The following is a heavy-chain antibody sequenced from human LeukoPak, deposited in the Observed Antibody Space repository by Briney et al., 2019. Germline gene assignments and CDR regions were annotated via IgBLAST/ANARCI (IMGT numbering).Heavy chain of an antibody. V-gene: IGHV1-69*06. CDR3: ARGIAAAGMLYYYYYYMDV. CDR2: IIPIFGTA. CDR1: GGTFSSYA. J-gene: IGHJ6*03. D-gene: IGHD6-13*01. Sequence: SVKVSCKASGGTFSSYAISWVRQAPGQGLEWMGGIIPIFGTANYAQKFQGRVTITADKSTSTAYMELSSLRSEDTAVYYCARGIAAAGMLYYYYYYMDVWGKGTTVTVSS.